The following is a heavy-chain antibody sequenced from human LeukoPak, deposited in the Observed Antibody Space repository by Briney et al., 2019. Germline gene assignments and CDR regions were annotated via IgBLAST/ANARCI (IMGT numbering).Heavy chain of an antibody. CDR2: INHSGST. D-gene: IGHD5-24*01. J-gene: IGHJ5*02. V-gene: IGHV4-34*01. CDR3: ARGAQRWLQINWFDP. Sequence: SETLSLTCAVYGGSLSGYYWSWIRQPPGKGLEWIGEINHSGSTNYNPSLKSRVTISVDTSKNQFSLKLSSVTAADTAVYYCARGAQRWLQINWFDPWGQGTLVTVSS. CDR1: GGSLSGYY.